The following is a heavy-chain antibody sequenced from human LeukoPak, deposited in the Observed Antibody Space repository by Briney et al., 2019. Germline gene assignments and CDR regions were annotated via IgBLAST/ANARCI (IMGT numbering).Heavy chain of an antibody. J-gene: IGHJ4*02. D-gene: IGHD3-22*01. CDR1: GGSFSGYY. Sequence: SETLSLTCAVYGGSFSGYYWSWIRQSPGKGLEWIGEINHRGRTNYNPSLKRRVTISADTSKNQFSLKLSSVTAADTAVYNCARGAPDYYDSSGYYGMIFDYWGQGTLVTVSS. CDR2: INHRGRT. V-gene: IGHV4-34*01. CDR3: ARGAPDYYDSSGYYGMIFDY.